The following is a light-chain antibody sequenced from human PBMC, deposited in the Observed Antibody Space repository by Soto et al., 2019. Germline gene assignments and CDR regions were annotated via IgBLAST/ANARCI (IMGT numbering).Light chain of an antibody. CDR1: QKVGAN. Sequence: EIVLTQSPATLSLSPGERATLSCRASQKVGANLAWYQQKPGQAPRLLIFGVSTRAAGIPGRFSGSGSGVDFTLTISSLQSEDSAVYYCQHYSDWRAFGQGTKVEIK. CDR2: GVS. CDR3: QHYSDWRA. V-gene: IGKV3-15*01. J-gene: IGKJ1*01.